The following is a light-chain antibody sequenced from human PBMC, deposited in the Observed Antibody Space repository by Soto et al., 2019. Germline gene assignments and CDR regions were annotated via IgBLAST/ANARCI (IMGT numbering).Light chain of an antibody. J-gene: IGKJ1*01. V-gene: IGKV1-5*01. CDR3: QQYNYYRT. CDR1: QSISSW. Sequence: IQMTQSPSTLSSSLGDRVTITCRASQSISSWLAWFQQKPGKAPKXVIYDASTLESGVPSRFSGSGSGTEFTLTISSLQPDDFATYYCQQYNYYRTFGQGTKVDIK. CDR2: DAS.